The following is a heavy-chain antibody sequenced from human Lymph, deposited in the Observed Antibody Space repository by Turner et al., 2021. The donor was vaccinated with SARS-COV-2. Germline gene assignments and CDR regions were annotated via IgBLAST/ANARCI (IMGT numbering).Heavy chain of an antibody. CDR2: IIPIFGTG. J-gene: IGHJ3*02. CDR3: ARDTAVAGTLGAFDI. D-gene: IGHD6-19*01. CDR1: GGTFSSYA. Sequence: VPLVQSGAEVKQPGSSVKVSCQASGGTFSSYAISWVRQAPGQGLEWMGGIIPIFGTGNYAQKFQGRVTITADESTSTAYMELSSLRAEDTAVYYCARDTAVAGTLGAFDIWGQGTMVTVSS. V-gene: IGHV1-69*01.